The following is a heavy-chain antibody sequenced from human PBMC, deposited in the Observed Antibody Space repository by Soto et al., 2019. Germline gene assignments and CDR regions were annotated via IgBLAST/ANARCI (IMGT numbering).Heavy chain of an antibody. CDR2: VFSSGTT. Sequence: QVQLQESGPGLVRPSETLSLTCTASGGSISNYYWSWIRQAAGKGLEWIGHVFSSGTTAYNPSLKSRVTMSLETSKKQFSLKLNSVTAADTAVYYCASLGLGGYWGQGTLVTVSS. V-gene: IGHV4-4*07. J-gene: IGHJ4*02. CDR1: GGSISNYY. D-gene: IGHD3-16*01. CDR3: ASLGLGGY.